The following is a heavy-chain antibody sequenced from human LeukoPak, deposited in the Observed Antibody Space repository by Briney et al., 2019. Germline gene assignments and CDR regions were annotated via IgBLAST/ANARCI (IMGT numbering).Heavy chain of an antibody. J-gene: IGHJ4*02. Sequence: ASVKISCKASGYTFTSYGISWVRQAPGQGLEWMGWISVYNGNTNYAQKLQGRVTMTTDTFTSTAYMELSSLRSEDTAVYYCARSRYYYDSSGYIFDYWGQGTLVTVSS. D-gene: IGHD3-22*01. CDR2: ISVYNGNT. V-gene: IGHV1-18*01. CDR1: GYTFTSYG. CDR3: ARSRYYYDSSGYIFDY.